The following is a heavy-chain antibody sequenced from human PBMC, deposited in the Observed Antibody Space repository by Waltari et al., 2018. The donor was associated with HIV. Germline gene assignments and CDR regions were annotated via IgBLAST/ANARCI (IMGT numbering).Heavy chain of an antibody. CDR2: VYNDGST. CDR1: GGSISNYF. CDR3: ARCSFSSYYYFDL. D-gene: IGHD2-15*01. Sequence: QVQLLESGPGLVKPSETLSLTCTVSGGSISNYFWTWIRQAPGKTLEWIGYVYNDGSTEYNPSLKSRVTMSLDSANVQFSLNLNSVTAADTARYFCARCSFSSYYYFDLWGQGTHVTVSS. J-gene: IGHJ4*02. V-gene: IGHV4-59*13.